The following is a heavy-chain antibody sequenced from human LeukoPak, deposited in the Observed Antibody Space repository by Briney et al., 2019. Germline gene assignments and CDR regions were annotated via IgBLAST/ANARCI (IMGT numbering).Heavy chain of an antibody. Sequence: SETLSLTCTVSGGSISSYYWSWIRQPPGKGLEWIGYIYYSGSTNYNPSLKSRVTISVDTSKNQFSLKLSSVTAADTAVYYCARSHGSGWYWFGPWGQGTLVTVSS. V-gene: IGHV4-59*08. J-gene: IGHJ5*02. D-gene: IGHD6-19*01. CDR3: ARSHGSGWYWFGP. CDR2: IYYSGST. CDR1: GGSISSYY.